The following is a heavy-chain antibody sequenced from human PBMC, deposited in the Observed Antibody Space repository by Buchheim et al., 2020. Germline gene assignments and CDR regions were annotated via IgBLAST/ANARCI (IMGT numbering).Heavy chain of an antibody. D-gene: IGHD3-10*01. CDR1: GYTFTSYD. V-gene: IGHV1-8*01. CDR3: ARDQWFRELSLHYYGMDV. CDR2: LNPNSGKT. J-gene: IGHJ6*02. Sequence: QVQLVQSGAEVKKPGASVKVSCKASGYTFTSYDINWVRQATGQGLEWMGWLNPNSGKTGYAQKFQGRVTMTRNTSITPSYMELSSLRSEDTAVYYCARDQWFRELSLHYYGMDVWGQGTT.